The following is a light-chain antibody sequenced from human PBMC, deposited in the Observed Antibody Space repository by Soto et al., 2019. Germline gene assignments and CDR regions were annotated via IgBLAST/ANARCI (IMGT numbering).Light chain of an antibody. CDR1: NIGSKR. CDR2: YNS. CDR3: QVWDSGSDQVV. J-gene: IGLJ2*01. Sequence: SYELTQPPSVSVAPGKTARITCGGNNIGSKRVHWYHQRPGQAPALVIYYNSDRPSGIPERFSGSNAGNTATLTISRVEAGDEADYYCQVWDSGSDQVVFGGGTKVTVL. V-gene: IGLV3-21*04.